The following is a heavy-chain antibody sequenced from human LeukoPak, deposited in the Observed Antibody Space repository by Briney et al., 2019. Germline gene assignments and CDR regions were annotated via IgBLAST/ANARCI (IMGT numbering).Heavy chain of an antibody. CDR3: ARDPAAWDY. CDR1: GFTFKNYW. V-gene: IGHV3-7*04. D-gene: IGHD6-13*01. J-gene: IGHJ4*02. CDR2: IEADGTEK. Sequence: GGSLRLSCVASGFTFKNYWMSWVRQAPGKGLEWVANIEADGTEKYYVDSVKGRFTVSRDNARNSLYLQMSSLRVEDTAVYYCARDPAAWDYWGQGTLLTVSS.